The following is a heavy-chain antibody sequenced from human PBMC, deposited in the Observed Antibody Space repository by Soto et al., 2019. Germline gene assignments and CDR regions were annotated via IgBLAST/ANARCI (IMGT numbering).Heavy chain of an antibody. J-gene: IGHJ4*02. CDR3: AKDRGASNNWYYFDN. Sequence: EVQLVESGGGLVQPGRSLRLSCAASGFTFDDYAMHWVRQAPGKGLGGVSGISWNSGSRAYADSVKGRFTISRDSAKNSLYLQMNSLRTEDTALYYCAKDRGASNNWYYFDNWGQGTLVTVSS. CDR2: ISWNSGSR. CDR1: GFTFDDYA. D-gene: IGHD1-1*01. V-gene: IGHV3-9*01.